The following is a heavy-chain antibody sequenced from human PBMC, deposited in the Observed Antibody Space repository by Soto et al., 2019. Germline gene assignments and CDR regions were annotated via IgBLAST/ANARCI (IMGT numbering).Heavy chain of an antibody. CDR3: ARGYSGYQTARGFDP. Sequence: SETLSLTCAVYGRSFSGYYWSWIRQPPGKGLEWIGEINHSGSTNYNPSLKSRVTISVHTSKNQFSLKLSSVTAADTAVYYCARGYSGYQTARGFDPWGQGTLVTVSS. V-gene: IGHV4-34*01. J-gene: IGHJ5*02. CDR2: INHSGST. D-gene: IGHD5-12*01. CDR1: GRSFSGYY.